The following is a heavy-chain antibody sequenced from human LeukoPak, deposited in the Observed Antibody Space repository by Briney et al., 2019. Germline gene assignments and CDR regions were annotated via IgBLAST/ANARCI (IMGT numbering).Heavy chain of an antibody. V-gene: IGHV4-4*02. Sequence: PSETLSLTCAVSGGSISSSNWWSWVRQPPGKGLEWIGEIYHSGSTNYNPSLKSRVTISVDKSKNQFSLKLSSVTAADTGVYYCARGLIAAREYYLDSWGPGTLVTVSS. CDR3: ARGLIAAREYYLDS. J-gene: IGHJ4*02. CDR1: GGSISSSNW. D-gene: IGHD6-6*01. CDR2: IYHSGST.